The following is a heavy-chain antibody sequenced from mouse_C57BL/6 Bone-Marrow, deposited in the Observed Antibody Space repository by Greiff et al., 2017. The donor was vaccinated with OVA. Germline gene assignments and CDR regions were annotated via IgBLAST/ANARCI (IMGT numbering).Heavy chain of an antibody. CDR2: IDPSDSYT. J-gene: IGHJ4*01. D-gene: IGHD2-3*01. V-gene: IGHV1-69*01. Sequence: QVQLQQPGAELVMPGASVKLSCKASGYTFTSYWMHWVKQRPGQGLEWIGEIDPSDSYTKYNQKFKGKYTLTVDKSSSTAYMQLSSLTSEDSAVYDCARDGYYGDAMDYWGQGTSVTVSS. CDR3: ARDGYYGDAMDY. CDR1: GYTFTSYW.